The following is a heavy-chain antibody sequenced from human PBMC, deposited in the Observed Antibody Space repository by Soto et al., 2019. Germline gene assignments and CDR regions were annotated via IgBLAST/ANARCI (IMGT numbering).Heavy chain of an antibody. CDR1: GFTFSSYA. CDR2: ISYDGSNK. Sequence: QVQLVESGGGVVQPGRSLRLSCAASGFTFSSYAMHWVRQAPGKGLEWVAVISYDGSNKYYADSVKGRFTISRDNSENTLYLQMNSLRAEDTAVYYCARDNILRGYQLLLLAYWGQGTLVTVSS. J-gene: IGHJ4*02. D-gene: IGHD2-2*01. CDR3: ARDNILRGYQLLLLAY. V-gene: IGHV3-30-3*01.